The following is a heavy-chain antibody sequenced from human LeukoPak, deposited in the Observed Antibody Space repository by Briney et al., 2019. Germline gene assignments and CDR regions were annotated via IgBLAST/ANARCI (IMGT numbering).Heavy chain of an antibody. CDR2: MNPNSGNT. CDR3: ASLSRASYYYYGMDV. D-gene: IGHD3-16*01. V-gene: IGHV1-8*01. J-gene: IGHJ6*02. Sequence: ASVKVSCKASGYTFTSYDINWVRQATGQGREWMGWMNPNSGNTGYAQKFQGRVAMTRNTSISTAYMELSSLRSEDTAVYYCASLSRASYYYYGMDVWGQGTTVTVSS. CDR1: GYTFTSYD.